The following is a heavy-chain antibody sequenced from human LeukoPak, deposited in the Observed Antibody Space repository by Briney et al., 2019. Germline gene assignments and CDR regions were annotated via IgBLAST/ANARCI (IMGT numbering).Heavy chain of an antibody. V-gene: IGHV4-61*02. CDR3: ARGGGYNSSGNY. CDR1: GGSISSYSYY. D-gene: IGHD3-22*01. J-gene: IGHJ4*02. CDR2: IYTRENT. Sequence: SETLSLTCTVSGGSISSYSYYWSWIRQPAGKGLEWIGRIYTRENTNYNPSLKSRVTISVDTSKNQFSLKLSSVTAADTAVFYCARGGGYNSSGNYGGQGTLVTVSS.